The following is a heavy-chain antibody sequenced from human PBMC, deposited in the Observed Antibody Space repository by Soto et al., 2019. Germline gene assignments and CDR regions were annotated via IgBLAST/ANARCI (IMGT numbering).Heavy chain of an antibody. V-gene: IGHV3-30-3*01. CDR3: ARDLGYYASDGYFDY. D-gene: IGHD3-22*01. CDR1: GFNFNIHA. CDR2: MSPGGNSQ. J-gene: IGHJ4*02. Sequence: QVQLMESGGGVVQSGGSLRLSCAAPGFNFNIHALHWIRQAPGEGLEWVAVMSPGGNSQYYADSVKGRFTISRDNAKNSLYLQMNSLRAEDTAVYYCARDLGYYASDGYFDYWGQGTLVTVSS.